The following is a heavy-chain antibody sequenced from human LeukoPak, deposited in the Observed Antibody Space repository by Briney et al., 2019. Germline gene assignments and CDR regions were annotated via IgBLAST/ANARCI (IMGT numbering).Heavy chain of an antibody. J-gene: IGHJ5*02. CDR1: GFTFSTSW. Sequence: GGSLRLSCAASGFTFSTSWMHWVRQAPGKGLVWVSRIMTAGNSTTYADSVKGRFTISRDNAKNTVYLQMNSLRVEDTAVYYCGRQIGGAPWFDPWGQGTLVAVSS. V-gene: IGHV3-74*01. D-gene: IGHD3-16*01. CDR2: IMTAGNST. CDR3: GRQIGGAPWFDP.